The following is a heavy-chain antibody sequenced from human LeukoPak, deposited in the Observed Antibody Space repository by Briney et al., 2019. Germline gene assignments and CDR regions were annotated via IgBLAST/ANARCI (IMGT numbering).Heavy chain of an antibody. V-gene: IGHV1-8*01. CDR2: MNPNSGNT. CDR1: GYTFTSYD. CDR3: ARFGGAQGYYYYGMDV. J-gene: IGHJ6*02. Sequence: ASVKVSCKASGYTFTSYDINWVRQATGQGLEWMGWMNPNSGNTGYAQKFQGRVTMTRNTSISTAYMELSSLRSEDTDVYYCARFGGAQGYYYYGMDVWGQGTTVTVSS. D-gene: IGHD3-10*01.